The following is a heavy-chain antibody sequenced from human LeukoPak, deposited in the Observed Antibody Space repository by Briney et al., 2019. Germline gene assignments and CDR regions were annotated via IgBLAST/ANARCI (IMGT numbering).Heavy chain of an antibody. Sequence: PGGSLRLSCAASGFTFDDYAMHWVRQAPGKGLEWVSTIGWNSGSIGYADSVKGRFTISRDNAKNSLYLQMNSLRAEDTALYYCAKDASGSIDYWGQGTLVTVSS. V-gene: IGHV3-9*01. J-gene: IGHJ4*02. CDR3: AKDASGSIDY. CDR1: GFTFDDYA. D-gene: IGHD1-26*01. CDR2: IGWNSGSI.